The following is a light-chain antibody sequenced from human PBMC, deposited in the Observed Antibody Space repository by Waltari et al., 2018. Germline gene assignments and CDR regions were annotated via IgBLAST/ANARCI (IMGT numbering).Light chain of an antibody. CDR3: AAWDNSTFVL. J-gene: IGLJ2*01. CDR1: ILAGKY. Sequence: SFELTQTPSVSVSPGQTASITCSGDILAGKYVSWYQHKPGQSPVLVIYQDNLRPSGIPERFAGSNSGNTATLTIGWTQAMDEADYYCAAWDNSTFVLFGGGTKVTVL. V-gene: IGLV3-1*01. CDR2: QDN.